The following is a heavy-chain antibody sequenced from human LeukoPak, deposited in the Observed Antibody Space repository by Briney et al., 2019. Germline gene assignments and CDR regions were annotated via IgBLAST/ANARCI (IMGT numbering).Heavy chain of an antibody. V-gene: IGHV1-2*02. J-gene: IGHJ4*02. CDR2: INPNSGGT. D-gene: IGHD2-2*01. Sequence: ASVKVSCKASGYTFTGYYMHWVRQAPGQGLEWMGWINPNSGGTDYAQKFQGRVTTTRDTSISTAYMELSRLRSDDTAVYYCARDHGGNIVVVPAAMPFEDYWGQGTLVTVSS. CDR3: ARDHGGNIVVVPAAMPFEDY. CDR1: GYTFTGYY.